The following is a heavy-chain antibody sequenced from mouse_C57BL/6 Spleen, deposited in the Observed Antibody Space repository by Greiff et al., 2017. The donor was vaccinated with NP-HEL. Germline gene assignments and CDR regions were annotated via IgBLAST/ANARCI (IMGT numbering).Heavy chain of an antibody. Sequence: EVQLQQSGAELVKPGASVKLSCTASGFNIKDYYMHWVKQRTEQGLEWIGRIDPEDGETKYAPKFQGKATITADTSSNTAYLQLSSLTTEDAAVDSCARTTVVASYYLAYWGQGTTLTVSS. CDR2: IDPEDGET. J-gene: IGHJ2*01. CDR3: ARTTVVASYYLAY. V-gene: IGHV14-2*01. CDR1: GFNIKDYY. D-gene: IGHD1-1*01.